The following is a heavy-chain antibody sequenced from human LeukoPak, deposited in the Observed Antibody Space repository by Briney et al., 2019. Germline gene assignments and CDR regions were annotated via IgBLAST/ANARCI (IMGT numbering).Heavy chain of an antibody. CDR2: INGSGGNT. J-gene: IGHJ5*02. V-gene: IGHV3-23*01. D-gene: IGHD3-9*01. CDR1: GFTFRSYW. Sequence: QSGGSLRLSCAASGFTFRSYWMSWVRQAPGKGLEWVSAINGSGGNTYYVDSVKGRFTISRDNSKNTLYLQMNSLRAEDTAVYYCAKRISAILTGQIGWSWFDPWGQGTLVTVSS. CDR3: AKRISAILTGQIGWSWFDP.